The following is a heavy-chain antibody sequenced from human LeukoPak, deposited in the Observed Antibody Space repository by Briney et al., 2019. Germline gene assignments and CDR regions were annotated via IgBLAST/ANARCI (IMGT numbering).Heavy chain of an antibody. J-gene: IGHJ4*02. V-gene: IGHV3-74*01. CDR1: GFTFSSYW. CDR3: TRDLSGTYYGRFDY. Sequence: GGSLRLSCAASGFTFSSYWMHWVRQAPGKGLLWVSRINTDGSSTNFADSVRGRFTISRDNAKNTLYLQMSSLRAEDTAVYYCTRDLSGTYYGRFDYWGQGTLVTVSS. D-gene: IGHD1-26*01. CDR2: INTDGSST.